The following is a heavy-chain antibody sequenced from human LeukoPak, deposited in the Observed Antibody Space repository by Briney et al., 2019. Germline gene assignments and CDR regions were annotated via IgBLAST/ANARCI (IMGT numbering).Heavy chain of an antibody. CDR2: IYYSGST. V-gene: IGHV4-59*01. D-gene: IGHD6-13*01. Sequence: PSETLSLTCTVSGGSISSYYWSWIRQPPGKGLEWIGYIYYSGSTNYNPSLKRRVTISVDTSKNQFSLKLSSVTAADTAVYYCASYSSLYFDYWGQGTLVTVSS. J-gene: IGHJ4*02. CDR1: GGSISSYY. CDR3: ASYSSLYFDY.